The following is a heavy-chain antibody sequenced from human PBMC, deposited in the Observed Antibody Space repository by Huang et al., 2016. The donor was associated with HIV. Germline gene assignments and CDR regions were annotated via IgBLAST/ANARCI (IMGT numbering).Heavy chain of an antibody. Sequence: EVQLEQSGAEVKKPGESLKISCKASGYIFSNYWIGWVSQMPGKCLEWMGFVYPVNYDTRYGPSFYGRVTVSVDKSIATAYLQWSSLRPSDTARYYCATTDASLATSFDHWGRGTMLTVSS. V-gene: IGHV5-51*03. J-gene: IGHJ4*02. CDR1: GYIFSNYW. CDR2: VYPVNYDT. CDR3: ATTDASLATSFDH.